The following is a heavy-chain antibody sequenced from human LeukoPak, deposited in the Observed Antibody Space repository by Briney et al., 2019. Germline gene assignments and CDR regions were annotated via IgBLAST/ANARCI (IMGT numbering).Heavy chain of an antibody. Sequence: SETLSLTCTVSNDSIKDYYWNWIRQPPGKGLEWIGFISNSGNTNYNPSLKSRVTISVDTSKNQFSLKLSSVTAADTAVYYCARVRGYYDSSGYYPDAFDIWGQGTMVTVSS. CDR2: ISNSGNT. D-gene: IGHD3-22*01. CDR3: ARVRGYYDSSGYYPDAFDI. CDR1: NDSIKDYY. V-gene: IGHV4-59*13. J-gene: IGHJ3*02.